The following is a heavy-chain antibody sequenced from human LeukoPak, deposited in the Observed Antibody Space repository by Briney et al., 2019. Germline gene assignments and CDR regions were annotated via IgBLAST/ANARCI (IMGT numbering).Heavy chain of an antibody. D-gene: IGHD3-3*01. V-gene: IGHV3-9*01. Sequence: ALRLSCAASGFTFDDYAMHWVRQAPGKGLEWVSGISWNSGSIGYADSVKGRFTISRDNAKNSLYLQMNSLRAEDTALYYCAKGYYDFWSGYYDYWGQGTLVTVSP. J-gene: IGHJ4*02. CDR3: AKGYYDFWSGYYDY. CDR2: ISWNSGSI. CDR1: GFTFDDYA.